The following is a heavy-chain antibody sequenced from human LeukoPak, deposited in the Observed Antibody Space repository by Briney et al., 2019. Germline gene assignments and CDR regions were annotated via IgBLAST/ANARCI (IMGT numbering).Heavy chain of an antibody. CDR2: IYYSGST. Sequence: SETLSLTCTVSGGSISSYYWSWIRQPPGEGLEWIGYIYYSGSTNYNPSLKSRVTISVDTSKNQFSLKLSSVTAADTAVYYCARRPRDGYFRYFDLWAVAPWSLSPQ. CDR3: ARRPRDGYFRYFDL. D-gene: IGHD5-12*01. V-gene: IGHV4-59*08. J-gene: IGHJ2*01. CDR1: GGSISSYY.